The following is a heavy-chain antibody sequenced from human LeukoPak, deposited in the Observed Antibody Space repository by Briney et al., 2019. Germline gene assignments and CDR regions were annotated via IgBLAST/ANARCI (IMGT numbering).Heavy chain of an antibody. CDR3: ARDIVVVTANGREDDAFDI. CDR2: INAGNGNT. CDR1: GYTFTSYA. V-gene: IGHV1-3*01. J-gene: IGHJ3*02. Sequence: ASLKVSCKASGYTFTSYAMHWVRQAPGQRLEWIGWINAGNGNTKYSQKFQGRVTITRDTSASTAYMELSSLRSEDTAVYYCARDIVVVTANGREDDAFDIWGQGIMVTVSS. D-gene: IGHD2-21*02.